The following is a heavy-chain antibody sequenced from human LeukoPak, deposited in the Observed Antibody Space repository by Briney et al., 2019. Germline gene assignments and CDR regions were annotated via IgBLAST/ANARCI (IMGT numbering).Heavy chain of an antibody. D-gene: IGHD4-17*01. J-gene: IGHJ5*02. V-gene: IGHV3-23*01. Sequence: GGSLRLSCAASGFTFSTYAMTWVRQAPGKGLEWVSLISGTGGSTYYADSVKGRFTISRDNSKNTLYLQMNSLRAEDTAVYYCARDLCAGSVTTLISCDWFDPWGQGTLVTVSS. CDR1: GFTFSTYA. CDR2: ISGTGGST. CDR3: ARDLCAGSVTTLISCDWFDP.